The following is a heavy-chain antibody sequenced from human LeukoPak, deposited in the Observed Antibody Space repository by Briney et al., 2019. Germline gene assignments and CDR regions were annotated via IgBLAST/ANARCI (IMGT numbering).Heavy chain of an antibody. J-gene: IGHJ4*02. Sequence: GGSLRLSGAASGFIFSSYSMNWFRQAPGKGLEWVSYISSSGSTIYYADSVKGRFTISTDNAKNSLYLQMNSLRAEDTAVYYCAVLTYQLLDYYFDYWGQGTLLTVSS. CDR2: ISSSGSTI. V-gene: IGHV3-48*01. D-gene: IGHD2-2*01. CDR3: AVLTYQLLDYYFDY. CDR1: GFIFSSYS.